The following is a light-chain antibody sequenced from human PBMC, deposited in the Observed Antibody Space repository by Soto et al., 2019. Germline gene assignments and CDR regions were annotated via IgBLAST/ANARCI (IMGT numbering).Light chain of an antibody. Sequence: DIEMTQSPSTLSVSLGDRATISCRASQGVSSYLAWYQQKPGQAPRLLIYDASNMHSGVPARFSGSGSGTDFTLTISSLEPEDVAVYYCQQCNSAPFTFGRGTKVEIK. CDR1: QGVSSY. CDR3: QQCNSAPFT. V-gene: IGKV3-11*01. J-gene: IGKJ4*01. CDR2: DAS.